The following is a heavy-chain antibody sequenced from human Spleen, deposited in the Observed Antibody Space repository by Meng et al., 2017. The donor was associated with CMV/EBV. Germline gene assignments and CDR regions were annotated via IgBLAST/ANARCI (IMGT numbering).Heavy chain of an antibody. CDR1: GFTFSSYA. CDR3: ARSVAGPNDAFDI. Sequence: GGSLRLSCAASGFTFSSYAMSWVRQAPGKGLDWVSVTYSDGSTSFADSVKGRFTVSRDNSKNTLHLQMNSLRVEDTAVYYCARSVAGPNDAFDIWSQGTMVTVSS. V-gene: IGHV3-23*03. CDR2: TYSDGST. D-gene: IGHD6-19*01. J-gene: IGHJ3*02.